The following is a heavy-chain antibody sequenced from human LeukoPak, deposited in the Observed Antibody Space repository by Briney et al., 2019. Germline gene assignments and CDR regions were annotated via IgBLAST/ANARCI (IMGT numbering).Heavy chain of an antibody. CDR3: ARLPSGYHFDY. D-gene: IGHD3-22*01. CDR2: IYYTGST. Sequence: PSETLSLTCTVSGGSISSSNYYWGWIRQSPGKDLEWVGTIYYTGSTYYNPSLRSRVTISVDTSKNQFSLQLSSVTAADTAVYYCARLPSGYHFDYWGQGTLVTVPS. CDR1: GGSISSSNYY. V-gene: IGHV4-39*01. J-gene: IGHJ4*02.